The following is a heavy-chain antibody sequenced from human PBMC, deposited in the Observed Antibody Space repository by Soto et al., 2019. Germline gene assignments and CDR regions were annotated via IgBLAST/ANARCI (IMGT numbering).Heavy chain of an antibody. Sequence: GESLKISCKGSGYSFTSYWISWVRQMPGKGLEWMGRIDPSDSYTNYSPSFQGHVTISADKSISTAYLQGSSLKASDTAMYYCASYSSSSDWFDPWGQGTLVTVSS. CDR2: IDPSDSYT. D-gene: IGHD6-6*01. CDR3: ASYSSSSDWFDP. V-gene: IGHV5-10-1*01. J-gene: IGHJ5*02. CDR1: GYSFTSYW.